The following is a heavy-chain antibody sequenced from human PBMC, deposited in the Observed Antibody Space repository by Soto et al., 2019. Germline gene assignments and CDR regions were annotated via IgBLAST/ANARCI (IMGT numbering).Heavy chain of an antibody. D-gene: IGHD2-2*01. CDR3: ARSVLTAQYGGYFYYGMDV. Sequence: QVQLVQSGAEVKKPGSSVKVSCKASAGTFSSYAISWVRQAPGQGLEWMGGIISMFGTTNYAQKFQDRITITADESTRTAYMELSSLRSEDTAIYYCARSVLTAQYGGYFYYGMDVWGQGTTVTVSS. V-gene: IGHV1-69*01. CDR2: IISMFGTT. CDR1: AGTFSSYA. J-gene: IGHJ6*02.